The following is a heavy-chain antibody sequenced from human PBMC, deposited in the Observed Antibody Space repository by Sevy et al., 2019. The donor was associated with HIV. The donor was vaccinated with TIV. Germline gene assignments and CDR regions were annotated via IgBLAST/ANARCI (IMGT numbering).Heavy chain of an antibody. J-gene: IGHJ4*02. D-gene: IGHD2-2*02. Sequence: ASVKVSCKTSGYTFPNYGINWVRQAPGQGLEWMGLISAYNGNTNYAQKFQGRVTMTTDTSTSTAYMELRSLRSDDTAVYYCARYCSSTSCYTVDRKLDYWGQGTLVTVSS. CDR1: GYTFPNYG. CDR2: ISAYNGNT. CDR3: ARYCSSTSCYTVDRKLDY. V-gene: IGHV1-18*01.